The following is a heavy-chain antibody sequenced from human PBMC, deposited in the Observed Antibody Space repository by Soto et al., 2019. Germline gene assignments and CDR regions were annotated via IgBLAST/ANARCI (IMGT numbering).Heavy chain of an antibody. CDR3: ARVASGSYDWFDP. D-gene: IGHD1-26*01. CDR1: KFTFSRYW. Sequence: EVQLVESGGGLVQPGGSLRLSCAASKFTFSRYWMHWVRQTPGKGLMWVSRINTDGSRTTYADSVKGRLTISRDNAKNTVFLDMNSLRAEDTAVYYCARVASGSYDWFDPWGQGTLVTVSS. J-gene: IGHJ5*02. V-gene: IGHV3-74*03. CDR2: INTDGSRT.